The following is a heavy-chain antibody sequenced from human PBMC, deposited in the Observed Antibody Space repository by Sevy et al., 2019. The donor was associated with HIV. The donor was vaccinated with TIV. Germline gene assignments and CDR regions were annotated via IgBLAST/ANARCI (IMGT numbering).Heavy chain of an antibody. Sequence: ASVKVSCKASGYTLTELSMHWVRQAPGKGLEWMGGFDPEEGETVYSQKFQGRVTVTEDTSTDTAYMELSSLRSEDTAVYYCATTSRYFSGSTFYSAEGLFDPWGQGTLVTVSS. CDR2: FDPEEGET. J-gene: IGHJ5*02. V-gene: IGHV1-24*01. D-gene: IGHD2-15*01. CDR3: ATTSRYFSGSTFYSAEGLFDP. CDR1: GYTLTELS.